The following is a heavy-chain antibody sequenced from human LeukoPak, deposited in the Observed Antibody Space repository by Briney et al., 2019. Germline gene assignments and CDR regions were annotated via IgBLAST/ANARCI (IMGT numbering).Heavy chain of an antibody. V-gene: IGHV1-46*01. CDR1: GYTFTSYY. CDR3: ARGDWGYVWGSYPPWRIDY. D-gene: IGHD3-16*02. J-gene: IGHJ4*02. Sequence: RASVKVSCKASGYTFTSYYMHWVRQATGQGLEWMGIINPSGGSTSYAQKFQGRVTMTRDTSTSTVYMELSSLRSEDTAVYYCARGDWGYVWGSYPPWRIDYWGQGTLVTVSS. CDR2: INPSGGST.